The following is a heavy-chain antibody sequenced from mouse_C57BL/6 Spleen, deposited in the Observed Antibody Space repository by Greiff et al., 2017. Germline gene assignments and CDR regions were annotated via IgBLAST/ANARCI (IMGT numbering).Heavy chain of an antibody. J-gene: IGHJ2*01. V-gene: IGHV3-6*01. CDR3: ARGGGIYYDYDVGLYFGY. D-gene: IGHD2-4*01. CDR2: ISYDGSN. Sequence: EVQLQESGPGLVKPSQSLSLTCSVTGYSITSGYYWNWIRQFPGNKLEWMGYISYDGSNNYNPSLKNRISITRDTSKNQFFLKLNSVTTEDTATYYCARGGGIYYDYDVGLYFGYWGQGTTLTVSS. CDR1: GYSITSGYY.